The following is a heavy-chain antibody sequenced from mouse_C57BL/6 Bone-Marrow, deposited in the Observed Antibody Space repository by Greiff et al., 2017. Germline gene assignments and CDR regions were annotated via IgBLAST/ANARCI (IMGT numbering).Heavy chain of an antibody. CDR1: GFTFSSYG. J-gene: IGHJ3*01. CDR3: ARGEDDYEFAY. Sequence: EVKVVESGGALVKPGGALEPSCAASGFTFSSYGLSWVRPTPDKRLAWVATISSGGSYTYYPASVNGRFTISRENAKNTLYLQMSSLKSEDTAMYYCARGEDDYEFAYWGQGTLVTVSA. CDR2: ISSGGSYT. V-gene: IGHV5-6*01. D-gene: IGHD2-4*01.